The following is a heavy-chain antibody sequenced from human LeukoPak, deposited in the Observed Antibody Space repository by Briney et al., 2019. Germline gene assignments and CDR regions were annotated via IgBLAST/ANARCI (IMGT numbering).Heavy chain of an antibody. J-gene: IGHJ6*02. Sequence: GGSLRLSCAASGFTFRDSWMSWVRQAPGKGLAWVADINEGGSATYYVDSVKGRFTISRDAAKNSLYLQMNSLRAEDTAVYYCAREPPLGSTILRGVRIYYGMDVWGQGTTVTVSS. CDR2: INEGGSAT. CDR1: GFTFRDSW. CDR3: AREPPLGSTILRGVRIYYGMDV. V-gene: IGHV3-7*01. D-gene: IGHD3-10*01.